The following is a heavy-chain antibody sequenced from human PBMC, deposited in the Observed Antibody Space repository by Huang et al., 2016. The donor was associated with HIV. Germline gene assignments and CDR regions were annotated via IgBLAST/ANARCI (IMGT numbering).Heavy chain of an antibody. J-gene: IGHJ4*02. CDR2: IYYGGNT. Sequence: QLQLQESGPGLVKPSETLSLTFAVSGGSISTRTYYWGWIRQPPGKGLEWVGPIYYGGNTNYRPSLKSRVTISVDTSKNQFSLKLSSVTAADTAVYYCARQRQQLVDSWGQGTLVTVSS. CDR1: GGSISTRTYY. V-gene: IGHV4-39*01. D-gene: IGHD6-13*01. CDR3: ARQRQQLVDS.